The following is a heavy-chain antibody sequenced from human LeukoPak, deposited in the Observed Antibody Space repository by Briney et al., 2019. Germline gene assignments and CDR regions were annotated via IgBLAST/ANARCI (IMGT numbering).Heavy chain of an antibody. Sequence: GGSLRLSCAASGFTFDDYAMHWVRQAPGKGLEWVSGISWNSGSIGYADSVKGRFTISRDNAKNSLYLQMNSLRAEDTALYYCAKDMKYQLLPPYLDYWGQGTLVTVSS. CDR1: GFTFDDYA. J-gene: IGHJ4*02. V-gene: IGHV3-9*01. D-gene: IGHD2-2*01. CDR3: AKDMKYQLLPPYLDY. CDR2: ISWNSGSI.